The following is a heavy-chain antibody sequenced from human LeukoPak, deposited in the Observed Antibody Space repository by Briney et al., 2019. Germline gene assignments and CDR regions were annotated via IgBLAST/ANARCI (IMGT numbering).Heavy chain of an antibody. CDR2: IKQDGSEK. CDR3: ARDYDILTGYYDY. V-gene: IGHV3-7*01. J-gene: IGHJ4*02. D-gene: IGHD3-9*01. Sequence: GGSLRLSCAASGFTFSSYWISWVRQAPGKGLAWVANIKQDGSEKYYVDSVKGRFTISRDNAKNSLYLQMNSLIAEDTAVYYCARDYDILTGYYDYWGQGTLVTVSS. CDR1: GFTFSSYW.